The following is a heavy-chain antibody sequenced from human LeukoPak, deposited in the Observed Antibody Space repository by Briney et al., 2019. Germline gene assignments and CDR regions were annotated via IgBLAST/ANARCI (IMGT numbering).Heavy chain of an antibody. CDR2: ISSSSSYI. Sequence: GGSLRLSCAASGFTFSSYSMNWVRQAPGKGLEGVSSISSSSSYIYYADSVKGRFTISRDNAKNSLYLQMNSLRAEDTAVYYCARVTMVRGVYDVFAIWGQGTMVTVSS. CDR3: ARVTMVRGVYDVFAI. J-gene: IGHJ3*02. CDR1: GFTFSSYS. V-gene: IGHV3-21*01. D-gene: IGHD3-10*01.